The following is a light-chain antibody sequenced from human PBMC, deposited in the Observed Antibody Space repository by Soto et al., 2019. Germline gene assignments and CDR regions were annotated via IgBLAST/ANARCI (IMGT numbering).Light chain of an antibody. CDR2: DNN. Sequence: QSVLTQPPSVSAAPGQKVTISCSGSSSNIGNNYVSWYQQLPGTAPKLLIYDNNKRPSGIPDRFSGSKSGTSATLGITGLQTGDEADYHCATWYSSPSGEVFGGGTTLTVL. CDR3: ATWYSSPSGEV. J-gene: IGLJ2*01. CDR1: SSNIGNNY. V-gene: IGLV1-51*01.